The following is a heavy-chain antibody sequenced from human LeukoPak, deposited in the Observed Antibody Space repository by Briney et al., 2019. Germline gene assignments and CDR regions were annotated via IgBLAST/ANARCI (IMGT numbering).Heavy chain of an antibody. Sequence: GGSLRLSCVASGFTFSNYWMSWVRQAPGQGLECVANIKEDGSEKYYVDSVKGRFTISRDNAKNSLYLQMNSLRAEDTAVYYCAELGITMIGGVWGKGTTVTISS. V-gene: IGHV3-7*01. CDR1: GFTFSNYW. D-gene: IGHD3-10*02. CDR2: IKEDGSEK. J-gene: IGHJ6*04. CDR3: AELGITMIGGV.